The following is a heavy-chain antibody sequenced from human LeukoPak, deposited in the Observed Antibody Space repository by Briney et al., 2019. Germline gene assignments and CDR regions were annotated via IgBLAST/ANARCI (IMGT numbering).Heavy chain of an antibody. CDR1: GYSFTSYW. J-gene: IGHJ6*04. CDR3: ARQRALWFGELGSGMDV. CDR2: IYPGDSDT. D-gene: IGHD3-10*01. V-gene: IGHV5-51*01. Sequence: GESLKISCKGSGYSFTSYWIGWVRLMPGKGLEWMGIIYPGDSDTRYSPSFQGQVTISADKSISTAYLQWSSLKASDTAMYYCARQRALWFGELGSGMDVWGKGTTVTVSS.